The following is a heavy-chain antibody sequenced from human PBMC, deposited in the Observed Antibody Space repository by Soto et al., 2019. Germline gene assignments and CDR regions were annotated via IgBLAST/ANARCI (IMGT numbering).Heavy chain of an antibody. J-gene: IGHJ4*02. CDR3: ARSTSSSWYFSYYFDY. D-gene: IGHD6-13*01. CDR2: INAGNGNT. Sequence: ASVKVSCNASGYTFTSYAMHWVRQAPGQRLEWMGWINAGNGNTKYSQKFQGRVTITRDTSASTAYMELSSLRSEDTAVYYCARSTSSSWYFSYYFDYWGQGTLVTVSS. CDR1: GYTFTSYA. V-gene: IGHV1-3*01.